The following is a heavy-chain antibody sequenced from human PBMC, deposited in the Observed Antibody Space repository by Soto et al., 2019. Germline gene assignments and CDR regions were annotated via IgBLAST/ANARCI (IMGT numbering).Heavy chain of an antibody. Sequence: QLQLQESGTGLVKPSQTLSLTCAVSGGSISSGGYSWSWIRQPPGKGLEWIGYICHSGSTYYNPSLNSRFTISVDRSMNEFSLKLSSVTAADTAVYYCARVGLLPDYWGQGTMVTVSS. CDR2: ICHSGST. CDR3: ARVGLLPDY. J-gene: IGHJ4*02. D-gene: IGHD6-19*01. V-gene: IGHV4-30-2*01. CDR1: GGSISSGGYS.